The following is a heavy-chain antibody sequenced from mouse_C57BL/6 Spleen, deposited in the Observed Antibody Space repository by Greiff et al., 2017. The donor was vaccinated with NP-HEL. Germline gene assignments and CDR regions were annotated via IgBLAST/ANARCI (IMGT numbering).Heavy chain of an antibody. CDR1: GYTFTDYY. J-gene: IGHJ2*01. CDR2: IYPGSGNT. V-gene: IGHV1-76*01. CDR3: AREDYDNFDY. Sequence: QVQLKQSGAELVRPGASVKLSCKASGYTFTDYYINWVKQRPGQGLEWIARIYPGSGNTYYNEKFKGKATLTAEKSSSTAYMQLSSLTSEDSAVYFCAREDYDNFDYWGQGTTLTVSS. D-gene: IGHD2-4*01.